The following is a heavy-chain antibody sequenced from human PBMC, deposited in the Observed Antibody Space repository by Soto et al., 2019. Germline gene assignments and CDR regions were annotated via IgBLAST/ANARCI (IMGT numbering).Heavy chain of an antibody. J-gene: IGHJ4*02. CDR2: ISTGNGNT. D-gene: IGHD2-21*01. V-gene: IGHV1-3*04. CDR3: AKGSQMWTPDY. Sequence: QGQLVQSGAEVKKPGASVTVSCKASGYTFTDYAMHWVRQAPGQRLEWMGWISTGNGNTKYSQKFQGRVTITRDTSATTAYMELSSLRSEDTAVYYCAKGSQMWTPDYWGQGTLVTVAS. CDR1: GYTFTDYA.